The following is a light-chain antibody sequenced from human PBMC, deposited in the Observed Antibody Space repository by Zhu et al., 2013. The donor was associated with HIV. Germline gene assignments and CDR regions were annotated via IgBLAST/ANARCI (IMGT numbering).Light chain of an antibody. V-gene: IGKV3-15*01. J-gene: IGKJ1*01. CDR1: QSVGNN. CDR3: QQYNHWPRT. CDR2: DAS. Sequence: DIVLTQSPGTLSLSPGERATLSCRASQSVGNNFLAWYQQKPGQAPRLLINDASTRATGIPARFSASGSGTEFTLTIGSLQSEDFAVYYCQQYNHWPRTFGQGTKVEIK.